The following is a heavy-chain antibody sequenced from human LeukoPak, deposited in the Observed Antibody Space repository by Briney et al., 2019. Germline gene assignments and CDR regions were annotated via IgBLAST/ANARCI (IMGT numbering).Heavy chain of an antibody. CDR3: ASYYYGSGSLLSCPFDS. J-gene: IGHJ4*02. CDR2: IYYSGST. V-gene: IGHV4-59*12. CDR1: GGSISSYY. Sequence: SETLSLTWTVSGGSISSYYWSWIRQPLGKGLEWIGYIYYSGSTNYNPSLKSRVTISVDTSKNQFSLKLSSVTAADTAVYYCASYYYGSGSLLSCPFDSWGQGTLVTISS. D-gene: IGHD3-10*01.